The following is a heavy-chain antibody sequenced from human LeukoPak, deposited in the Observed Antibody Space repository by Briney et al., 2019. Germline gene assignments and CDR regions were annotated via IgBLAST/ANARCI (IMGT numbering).Heavy chain of an antibody. CDR3: ATPLDYYDSSGYHQGGD. J-gene: IGHJ4*02. CDR1: GFTFSHYW. V-gene: IGHV3-7*03. Sequence: GGSLRLSCAASGFTFSHYWMTWVRQAPGKGLEWVANIKQDGSKKNYVDSVKGRFTISRDNAKNSLYLQMNSLRAEDTAVYYCATPLDYYDSSGYHQGGDWGQGTLVTVSS. D-gene: IGHD3-22*01. CDR2: IKQDGSKK.